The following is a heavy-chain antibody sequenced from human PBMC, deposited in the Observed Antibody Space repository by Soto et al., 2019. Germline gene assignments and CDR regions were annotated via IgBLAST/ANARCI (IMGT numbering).Heavy chain of an antibody. V-gene: IGHV1-69*13. CDR2: IIPIFGTA. J-gene: IGHJ3*02. CDR1: GGTFSSYA. Sequence: SVKVSCKASGGTFSSYAISWVRQAPGQGLEWMGGIIPIFGTANYAQKFQGRVTITADESTSTAYMELSSLRSEDTAVYYCARTYFSGGSCKGVGAFDIWGQGTMVTV. D-gene: IGHD2-15*01. CDR3: ARTYFSGGSCKGVGAFDI.